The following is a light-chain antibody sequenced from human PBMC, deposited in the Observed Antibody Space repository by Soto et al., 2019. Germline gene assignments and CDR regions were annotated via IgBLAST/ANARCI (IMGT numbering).Light chain of an antibody. J-gene: IGKJ3*01. Sequence: DIVMTQSPDSLAVSLGERATINCKSSQSVLYSSNNKNYLAWYQQKPGQPPKLLIYWASTRESGVPDRFSGSGSGTDFTLTISSLQAEDVAVYYCHQYYRTPRGFTFGPGTKVDIK. CDR3: HQYYRTPRGFT. CDR1: QSVLYSSNNKNY. CDR2: WAS. V-gene: IGKV4-1*01.